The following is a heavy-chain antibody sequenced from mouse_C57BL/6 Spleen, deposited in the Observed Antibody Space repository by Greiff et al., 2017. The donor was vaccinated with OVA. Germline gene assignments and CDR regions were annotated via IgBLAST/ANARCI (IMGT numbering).Heavy chain of an antibody. J-gene: IGHJ2*01. D-gene: IGHD2-2*01. CDR2: ISSGSSTI. CDR1: GFTFSDYG. V-gene: IGHV5-17*01. Sequence: EVKVVESGGGLVKPGGSLKLSCAASGFTFSDYGMHWVRQAPEKGLEWVAYISSGSSTIYYADTVKGRFTISRDNAKNTLFLQMTSLRSEDTAMYYCAKSTMVTPFDYWGQGTTLTVSS. CDR3: AKSTMVTPFDY.